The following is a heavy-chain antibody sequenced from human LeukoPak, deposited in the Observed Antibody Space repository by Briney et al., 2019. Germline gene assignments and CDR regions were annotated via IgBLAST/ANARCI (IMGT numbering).Heavy chain of an antibody. CDR2: INPNSGGT. J-gene: IGHJ5*02. D-gene: IGHD2-2*01. V-gene: IGHV1-2*02. Sequence: ASVKVSCKASGYTFTGYYMHWVRQAPGQGLEWMGWINPNSGGTNYAQKFQGRVTMTRDTSISTAYMELSRLRSDDTAVYYCARGASMDYCSSTSCRTNWFDPWGQGTLVTVSS. CDR3: ARGASMDYCSSTSCRTNWFDP. CDR1: GYTFTGYY.